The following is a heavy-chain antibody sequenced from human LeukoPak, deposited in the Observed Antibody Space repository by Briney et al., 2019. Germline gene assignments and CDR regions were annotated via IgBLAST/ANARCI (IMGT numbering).Heavy chain of an antibody. CDR3: ARTRLSSDC. CDR1: GFIFRSYW. Sequence: PGWSLRLSCAASGFIFRSYWMTWVRQAPGKGLEWVASIKQDGSDKNYVDSVKGRFTISRDNAKNSLYLQMNSLRDEDTAVYYCARTRLSSDCWGQGTLVTVSS. D-gene: IGHD2/OR15-2a*01. V-gene: IGHV3-7*01. J-gene: IGHJ4*02. CDR2: IKQDGSDK.